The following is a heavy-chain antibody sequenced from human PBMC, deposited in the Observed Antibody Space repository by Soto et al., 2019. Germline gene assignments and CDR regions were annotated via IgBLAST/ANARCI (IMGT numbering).Heavy chain of an antibody. Sequence: PGRSLRLSCVTSGFTFSPYAMSWVRQSPGKGLEWVSGISGSGSNTYYADSVKGRFTISRDNSRNTMFLQMKSLRAEDAAIYFCAMGVRLHFDPWGQGTLVTGSS. CDR1: GFTFSPYA. CDR2: ISGSGSNT. V-gene: IGHV3-23*01. J-gene: IGHJ5*02. D-gene: IGHD3-16*01. CDR3: AMGVRLHFDP.